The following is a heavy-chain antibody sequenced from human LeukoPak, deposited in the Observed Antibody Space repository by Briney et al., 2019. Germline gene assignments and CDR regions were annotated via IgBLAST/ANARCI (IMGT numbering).Heavy chain of an antibody. CDR2: ITYNGST. J-gene: IGHJ6*03. D-gene: IGHD5-18*01. CDR1: GGSGSSDS. V-gene: IGHV4-59*02. CDR3: ARRTRSFSYTYGDDYYYYYMDV. Sequence: SETLSLTCTVSGGSGSSDSWSWIRQPPGQGLEWIGYITYNGSTSYNASFKSRVTISVDPSKSQLSLKMRSVTAADTAVYYSARRTRSFSYTYGDDYYYYYMDVWGKGTTVIVS.